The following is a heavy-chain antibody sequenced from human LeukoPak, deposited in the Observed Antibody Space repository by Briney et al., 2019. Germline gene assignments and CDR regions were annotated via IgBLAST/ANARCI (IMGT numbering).Heavy chain of an antibody. CDR3: ARHDGSGWYSSQY. V-gene: IGHV4-59*08. CDR2: IYNSGST. CDR1: GASINSYY. J-gene: IGHJ4*02. D-gene: IGHD6-19*01. Sequence: KPSETLSLTCTVSGASINSYYWSWIRQPPGKGLDWIGYIYNSGSTNYNPSLGSRVTISADTSKNQFSPKLSSVTAADTAVYYCARHDGSGWYSSQYWGPGTLVTVSS.